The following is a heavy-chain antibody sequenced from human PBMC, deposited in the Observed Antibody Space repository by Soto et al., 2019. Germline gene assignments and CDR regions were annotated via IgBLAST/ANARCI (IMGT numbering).Heavy chain of an antibody. V-gene: IGHV4-4*02. CDR2: VHISGHS. Sequence: QVHLQESGPGLVAPSGTLSLTCTLSGGSVRAPDWWNWVRQSPDKGLDWIAEVHISGHSNYNPSLRSRVILSIDSSKNQFYLNLNSVTAADTAIYHCARVRQGCSANNCYFDPWGQGTQVTISS. CDR3: ARVRQGCSANNCYFDP. D-gene: IGHD1-1*01. J-gene: IGHJ5*01. CDR1: GGSVRAPDW.